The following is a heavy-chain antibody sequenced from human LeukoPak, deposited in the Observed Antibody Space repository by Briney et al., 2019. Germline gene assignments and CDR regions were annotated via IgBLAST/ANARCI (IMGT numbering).Heavy chain of an antibody. J-gene: IGHJ5*02. V-gene: IGHV4-38-2*02. CDR3: ATMVGGVTPDGCFDP. CDR1: GYSISSGYY. Sequence: SETLSLTCTVSGYSISSGYYWGWIRQPPGKGLEWIGSIYHSGSTYYNPSLKSRVTISVDTSKNQFSLKLSSVTAADTAVYYCATMVGGVTPDGCFDPWGQGPLVTVSS. CDR2: IYHSGST. D-gene: IGHD3-10*01.